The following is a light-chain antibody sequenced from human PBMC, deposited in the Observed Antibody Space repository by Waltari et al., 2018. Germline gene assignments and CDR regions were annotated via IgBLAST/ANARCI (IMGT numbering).Light chain of an antibody. CDR2: QNT. CDR3: QAWDSSTVV. Sequence: SYELTQSSSVYVSPGQSATIPCTGDNLGDKFCNWYQQRPGQAPVLVIHQNTKRPSGIPEQVSGSNSGNTATRTISETQPLDEADYYCQAWDSSTVVFGGGTKLTVL. CDR1: NLGDKF. V-gene: IGLV3-1*01. J-gene: IGLJ3*02.